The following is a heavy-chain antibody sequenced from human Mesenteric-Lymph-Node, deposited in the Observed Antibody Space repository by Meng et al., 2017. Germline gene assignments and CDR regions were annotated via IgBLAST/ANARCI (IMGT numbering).Heavy chain of an antibody. V-gene: IGHV3-30*18. D-gene: IGHD2-15*01. CDR1: GFTFSSYG. Sequence: QVQLVESGGGVVRPGRSLRLSCAASGFTFSSYGMHWVRQAPGKGLEWVALISYDGNKKYYGDSVKGRFTISRDISKNTLYLQMNSLRPEDTAVYFCAKSLEAAATGFDYWGQGTLVTVSS. CDR3: AKSLEAAATGFDY. J-gene: IGHJ4*02. CDR2: ISYDGNKK.